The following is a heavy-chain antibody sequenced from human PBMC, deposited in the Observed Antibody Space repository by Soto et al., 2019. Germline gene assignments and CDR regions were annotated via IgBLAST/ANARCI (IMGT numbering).Heavy chain of an antibody. Sequence: PGESLKISCKGSGYSFTSYWIGWVRQMPGKGLEWMGIIYPGDSDTRYSPSFQGQVTISADKSISTAYLQWSSLKASDTAMYYCARFSGSGSYYSGREYYYYYYGMDVWGQGTTVTVSS. CDR2: IYPGDSDT. J-gene: IGHJ6*02. D-gene: IGHD3-10*01. CDR3: ARFSGSGSYYSGREYYYYYYGMDV. CDR1: GYSFTSYW. V-gene: IGHV5-51*01.